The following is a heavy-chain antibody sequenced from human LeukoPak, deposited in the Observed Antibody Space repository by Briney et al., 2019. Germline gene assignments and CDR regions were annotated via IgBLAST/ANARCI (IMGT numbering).Heavy chain of an antibody. CDR1: GGSFSGYY. D-gene: IGHD4-17*01. V-gene: IGHV4-34*01. Sequence: SETLSLTCAVYGGSFSGYYWSWIRQPPGKGLEWIGEINHSGSTNYNPSLKSRVTISVDTSKNQFSLKLSSVTAADTAVYYCARGFYGDSAYDAFDIWGQGTMVTVSS. J-gene: IGHJ3*02. CDR3: ARGFYGDSAYDAFDI. CDR2: INHSGST.